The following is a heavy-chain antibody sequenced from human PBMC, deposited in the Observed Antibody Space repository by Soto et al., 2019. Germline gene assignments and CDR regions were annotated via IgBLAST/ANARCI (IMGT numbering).Heavy chain of an antibody. CDR1: GGSISSSNW. D-gene: IGHD4-17*01. V-gene: IGHV4-4*02. Sequence: QVQLQESGPGLVKPSGTLSLTCAVSGGSISSSNWWSWVRQPPGKGLEWIGEIYHTGSTNYNPSLKSRVTISVDKSKNQFSLKLTSLTAADTAVYYCARDRPTTVTSLRDNWFDPWGQGTLVTVSS. CDR2: IYHTGST. J-gene: IGHJ5*02. CDR3: ARDRPTTVTSLRDNWFDP.